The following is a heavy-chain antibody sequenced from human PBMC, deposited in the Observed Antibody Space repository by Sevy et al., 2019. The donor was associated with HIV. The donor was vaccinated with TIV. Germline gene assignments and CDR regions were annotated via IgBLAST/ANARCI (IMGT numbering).Heavy chain of an antibody. V-gene: IGHV1-69*13. CDR3: ARDRVPYYYDSSGYGY. J-gene: IGHJ4*02. CDR2: IIPIFGTA. D-gene: IGHD3-22*01. Sequence: ASVKVSCKASGGTFSSYAISWVRQAPGQGLEWMGGIIPIFGTANYAQKFQGRVTITGDESTSTAYMELSSLRSEDTVVYYCARDRVPYYYDSSGYGYWGQGTLVTVSS. CDR1: GGTFSSYA.